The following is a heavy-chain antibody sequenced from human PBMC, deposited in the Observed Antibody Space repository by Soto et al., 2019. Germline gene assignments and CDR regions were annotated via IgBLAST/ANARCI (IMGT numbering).Heavy chain of an antibody. D-gene: IGHD6-19*01. CDR3: ARPSVAGTWGPFDY. Sequence: SETLSLTCTVSGGSISTYYWSWIRQPPGKGPEWIGHIYYSGGTNYNPSVKSRVTISVDTSKNQLSLKLRSVTAADTAVYYCARPSVAGTWGPFDYWGQGTLVTVSS. J-gene: IGHJ4*02. CDR2: IYYSGGT. V-gene: IGHV4-59*01. CDR1: GGSISTYY.